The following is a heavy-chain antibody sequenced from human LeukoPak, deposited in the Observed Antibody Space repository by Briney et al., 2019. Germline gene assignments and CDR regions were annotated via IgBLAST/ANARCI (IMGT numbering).Heavy chain of an antibody. J-gene: IGHJ4*02. D-gene: IGHD3-22*01. CDR1: GGSFSGYY. CDR3: ARYYYDSSGSLFDY. CDR2: INHSGST. Sequence: SETLSLTCAVYGGSFSGYYWSWIRQPPGKGLEWIGEINHSGSTNYNPSLKSRVTISVDTSKNQSSLKLSSVTAADTAVYYCARYYYDSSGSLFDYWGQGTLVTVSS. V-gene: IGHV4-34*01.